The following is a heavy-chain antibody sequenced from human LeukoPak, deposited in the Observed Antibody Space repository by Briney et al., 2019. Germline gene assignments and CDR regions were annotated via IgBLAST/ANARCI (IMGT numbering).Heavy chain of an antibody. CDR3: ATSAFDY. V-gene: IGHV1-46*01. CDR1: GYTFTSYY. D-gene: IGHD2-15*01. CDR2: FNPSENST. J-gene: IGHJ4*02. Sequence: GASVKVSCKVSGYTFTSYYMHWVRQAPGQGLEWMGTFNPSENSTSYAQKFQGRVTLTRDTSTSTVYMELSSLRSDDTAVYYCATSAFDYWGQGTLVTVPS.